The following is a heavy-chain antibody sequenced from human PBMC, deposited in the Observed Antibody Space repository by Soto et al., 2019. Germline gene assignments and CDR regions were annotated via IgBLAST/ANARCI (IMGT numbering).Heavy chain of an antibody. Sequence: QVQLVQSGAEVKKPGSSVKVSCKASGGTFSSYAISWVRQAPGQGLEWMGGIIPIFGTANYAQKFQGRVTITGDESTGTAYRELGSLRSEDTAVYYWARALDIVLVPALGGFAPWGQGTLVTVSS. CDR1: GGTFSSYA. CDR2: IIPIFGTA. V-gene: IGHV1-69*12. J-gene: IGHJ5*02. CDR3: ARALDIVLVPALGGFAP. D-gene: IGHD2-2*01.